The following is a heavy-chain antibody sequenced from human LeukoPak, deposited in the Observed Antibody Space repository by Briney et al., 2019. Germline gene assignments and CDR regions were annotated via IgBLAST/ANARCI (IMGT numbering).Heavy chain of an antibody. CDR3: AVDKSWSFPL. J-gene: IGHJ4*02. CDR2: IKPDGSEK. D-gene: IGHD1-26*01. CDR1: AFTLSSDW. V-gene: IGHV3-7*01. Sequence: GGSLRLSCAASAFTLSSDWMTWVRQAPGKGLEWVATIKPDGSEKYYVDSLKGRFTISRDNARNSVYLQMNSLRVEDTAVYHCAVDKSWSFPLWGQGTLVTASS.